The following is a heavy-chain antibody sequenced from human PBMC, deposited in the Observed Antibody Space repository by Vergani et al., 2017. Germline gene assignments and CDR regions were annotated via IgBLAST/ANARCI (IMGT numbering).Heavy chain of an antibody. CDR1: GGTFSSYA. CDR3: ARDDGRGGSSWNRRYLDY. Sequence: QVQLVQSGAEVKKPGSSVKVSCKASGGTFSSYAISWVRQAPGQGLEWMGGIIPIFGTANYAQKFQGRVTITADETTSTAYMELSSLRSEDTAVYYCARDDGRGGSSWNRRYLDYWGQGTLVTVSS. CDR2: IIPIFGTA. J-gene: IGHJ4*02. D-gene: IGHD6-13*01. V-gene: IGHV1-69*01.